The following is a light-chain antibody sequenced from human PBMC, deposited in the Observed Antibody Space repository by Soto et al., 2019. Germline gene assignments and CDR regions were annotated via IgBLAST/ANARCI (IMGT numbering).Light chain of an antibody. Sequence: EIVLTQSAVTLSLSPGERSTLSFRASQSVNIYLAWYQQKPGQAPRLLIYAAATRATGIPARFSGSGSGTEFTLTISSLQSEDFAIYYCQQYNNWPLITFGQGTRLEIK. J-gene: IGKJ5*01. V-gene: IGKV3-15*01. CDR3: QQYNNWPLIT. CDR2: AAA. CDR1: QSVNIY.